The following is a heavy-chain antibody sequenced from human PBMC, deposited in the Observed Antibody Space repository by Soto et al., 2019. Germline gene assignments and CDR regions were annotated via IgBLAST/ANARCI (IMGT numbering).Heavy chain of an antibody. D-gene: IGHD6-13*01. CDR3: ARTRIIGTSPLAY. J-gene: IGHJ4*02. CDR1: GGSFSGYY. Sequence: SETLSLTCAVYGGSFSGYYWSWIRQPPGKGLEWIGEVNDSGSTNCNPSLKSRVTISVDTSKNQFSLKLYSVTAADTAFYYCARTRIIGTSPLAYWGQGTLVTVSS. V-gene: IGHV4-34*01. CDR2: VNDSGST.